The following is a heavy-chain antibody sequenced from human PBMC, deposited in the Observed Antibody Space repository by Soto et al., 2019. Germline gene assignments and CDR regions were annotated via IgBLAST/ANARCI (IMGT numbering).Heavy chain of an antibody. V-gene: IGHV3-30-3*01. CDR1: GFTFSSYA. CDR2: ISYDGSNK. CDR3: ARSTYYYDSSGAAFDY. J-gene: IGHJ4*02. Sequence: QVPLVESGGGVVQPGRSLRLSCAASGFTFSSYAMHWVRQAPGKGLEWVAVISYDGSNKYYADSVKGRFTISRDNSKNTLYLQMNSLRAEDTAVYYCARSTYYYDSSGAAFDYWGQGTLVTVSS. D-gene: IGHD3-22*01.